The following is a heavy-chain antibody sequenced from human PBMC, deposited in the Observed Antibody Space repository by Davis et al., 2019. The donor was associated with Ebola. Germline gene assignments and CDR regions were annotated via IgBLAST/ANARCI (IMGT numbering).Heavy chain of an antibody. D-gene: IGHD3-3*01. CDR1: GGSFSGYY. CDR3: ARSYDFWSGYWFDP. CDR2: IYYSGST. V-gene: IGHV4-31*11. J-gene: IGHJ5*02. Sequence: LRLSCAVYGGSFSGYYWSWIRQHPGKGLEWIGYIYYSGSTYYNPSLKSRVTISVDTSKNQFSLKLSSVTAADTAVYYCARSYDFWSGYWFDPWGQGTLVTVSS.